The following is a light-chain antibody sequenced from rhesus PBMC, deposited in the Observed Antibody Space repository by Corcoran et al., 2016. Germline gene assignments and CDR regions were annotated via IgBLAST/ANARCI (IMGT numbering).Light chain of an antibody. V-gene: IGKV3-35*01. J-gene: IGKJ3*01. Sequence: IVMTQSPATLSLSPGERATLSCRASQSVSRNLAWYQKKPGQAPRLLIYDASNRATGIPERFSGKGSGTDFTLPSSSLEPEDVAVYYCQQESNWPLTFGPGTKLDIK. CDR3: QQESNWPLT. CDR1: QSVSRN. CDR2: DAS.